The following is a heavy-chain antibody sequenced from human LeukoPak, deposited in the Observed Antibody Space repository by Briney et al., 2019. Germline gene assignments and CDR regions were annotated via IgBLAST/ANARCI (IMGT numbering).Heavy chain of an antibody. V-gene: IGHV4-34*01. Sequence: PSETLSLTCAVYGGSFSGYYWSWIRQPPGKGLEWIGEINHSGSINYNPSLKSRVTISVDTSKNQFSLKLSSVTAADTAVYYCAGGCSSTSCYSNFDYWGQGTLVTVSS. CDR3: AGGCSSTSCYSNFDY. J-gene: IGHJ4*02. CDR2: INHSGSI. D-gene: IGHD2-2*01. CDR1: GGSFSGYY.